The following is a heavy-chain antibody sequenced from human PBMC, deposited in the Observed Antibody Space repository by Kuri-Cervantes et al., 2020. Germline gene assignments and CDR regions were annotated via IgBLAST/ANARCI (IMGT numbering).Heavy chain of an antibody. CDR2: IGTAADT. CDR3: ARGRYDFWSGCFDI. D-gene: IGHD3-3*01. CDR1: GFTFSGYD. Sequence: GGSLRLSCAASGFTFSGYDMHWVRQAPGKGLEWVSSIGTAADTFYPDSVKGRFTISRDNAKNSLYLQMNSLRAEDTAVYYCARGRYDFWSGCFDIWGQGTMVTVSS. V-gene: IGHV3-13*01. J-gene: IGHJ3*02.